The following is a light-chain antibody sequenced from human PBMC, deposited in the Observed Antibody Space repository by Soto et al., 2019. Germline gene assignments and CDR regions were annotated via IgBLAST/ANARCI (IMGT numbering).Light chain of an antibody. V-gene: IGLV1-47*01. Sequence: QSVLTQPPSASGTPGQRVTISCSGSSSNIGSNYVYWYQQLPGTAPNLLIYRNNQRPSGVPDRCSGSKSGTSASLAISGLRSEDEADYYCSACDDSLRGLYVFGTGTKLTVL. CDR3: SACDDSLRGLYV. CDR2: RNN. J-gene: IGLJ1*01. CDR1: SSNIGSNY.